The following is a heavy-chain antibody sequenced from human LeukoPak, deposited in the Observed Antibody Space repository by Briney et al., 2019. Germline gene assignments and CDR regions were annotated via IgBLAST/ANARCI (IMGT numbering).Heavy chain of an antibody. V-gene: IGHV1-69*13. J-gene: IGHJ4*02. D-gene: IGHD5-18*01. CDR1: GGTFSSYA. CDR2: IIPIFGTA. CDR3: ASKGDDTAMVKGPLYY. Sequence: SVKVSCKASGGTFSSYAISWVRQAPGQGLEWMGGIIPIFGTANYAQKFQGRVTITADESTSTAYMELSSLRSEDTAVYYCASKGDDTAMVKGPLYYWGQGTLVTVSS.